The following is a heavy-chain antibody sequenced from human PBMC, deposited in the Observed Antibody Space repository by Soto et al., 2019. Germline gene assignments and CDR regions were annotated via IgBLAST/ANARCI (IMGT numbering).Heavy chain of an antibody. CDR1: GGSLSSGDYY. D-gene: IGHD4-17*01. V-gene: IGHV4-30-4*01. J-gene: IGHJ5*02. CDR2: IYYSGST. CDR3: ARSPYGDRQYNWFDP. Sequence: PSETLSLTCTVSGGSLSSGDYYWSWIRPPPGKGLEWIGYIYYSGSTYYNPSLKSRVTISVDTSKNQFSLKLSSVTAADTAMYYCARSPYGDRQYNWFDPWGQGTLVTVSS.